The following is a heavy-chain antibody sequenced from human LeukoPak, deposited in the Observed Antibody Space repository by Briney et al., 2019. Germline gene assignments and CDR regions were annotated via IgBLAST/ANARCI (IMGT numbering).Heavy chain of an antibody. CDR1: GYSFTSYW. Sequence: GESLKISCKGSGYSFTSYWIGWVRQMPGKGLEWMGIIYPGDSDTRYSPSFQGQVAISADKSISTAYLQWSSLKASDTAMYYCARIPEIYYYDNGAFDIWGQGTMVTVSS. CDR3: ARIPEIYYYDNGAFDI. J-gene: IGHJ3*02. V-gene: IGHV5-51*01. D-gene: IGHD3-22*01. CDR2: IYPGDSDT.